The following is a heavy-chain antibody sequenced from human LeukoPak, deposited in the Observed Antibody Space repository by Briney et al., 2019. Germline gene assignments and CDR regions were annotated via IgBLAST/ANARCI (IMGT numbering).Heavy chain of an antibody. D-gene: IGHD3-22*01. Sequence: SETLSLTCTVSGGSISSDSYYWGWIRQPPGKGLEWIGSFYYSGSSYYNPSLKSRVTISVDTSKNQFSLKLSSVTAADTAVYYCARHLHYYDSSGPYYFDYWGQGTLVTVSS. V-gene: IGHV4-39*01. CDR1: GGSISSDSYY. J-gene: IGHJ4*02. CDR3: ARHLHYYDSSGPYYFDY. CDR2: FYYSGSS.